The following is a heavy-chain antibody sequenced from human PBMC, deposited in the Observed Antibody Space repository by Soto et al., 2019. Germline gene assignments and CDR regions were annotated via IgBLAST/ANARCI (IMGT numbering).Heavy chain of an antibody. V-gene: IGHV4-30-4*01. D-gene: IGHD3-3*01. CDR3: AREARITIFGVVIPYGYFDY. CDR2: IYYSGST. Sequence: SETLSLTCTVSGGSISSGDYYWSWIRQPPGKGLEWIGYIYYSGSTYYNPSLKSRVTISVDTSKNQFSLKLSSVTAADTAVYYCAREARITIFGVVIPYGYFDYGGQGTLVTVSS. J-gene: IGHJ4*02. CDR1: GGSISSGDYY.